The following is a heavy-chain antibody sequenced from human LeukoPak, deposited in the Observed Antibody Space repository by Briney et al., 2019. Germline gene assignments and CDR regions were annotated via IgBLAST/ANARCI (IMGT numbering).Heavy chain of an antibody. CDR2: ITYDGVRK. V-gene: IGHV3-30-3*01. CDR1: GFTFSSHV. D-gene: IGHD3-10*01. J-gene: IGHJ6*02. Sequence: PGGSLRLSCAASGFTFSSHVIHWVRQAPGKGLEWLSMITYDGVRKYYADSAQGRFTISRDNSKNTLYLQMNSLRTEDTAVYFCARDYYGSGSYYTGMDVWGQGTTVTVSS. CDR3: ARDYYGSGSYYTGMDV.